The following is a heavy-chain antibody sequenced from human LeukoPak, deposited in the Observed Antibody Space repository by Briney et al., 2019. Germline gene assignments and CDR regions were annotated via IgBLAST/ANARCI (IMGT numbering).Heavy chain of an antibody. D-gene: IGHD3-3*01. CDR3: AKDGEYYDFWSGYSGYYYYMDV. J-gene: IGHJ6*03. CDR2: ISGSGGST. CDR1: GFTFSSYS. V-gene: IGHV3-23*01. Sequence: PGGSLRLSCAASGFTFSSYSMSWVRQAPGKGLEWVSAISGSGGSTYYADSVKGRFTISRDNSKNTLYLQMNSLRAEDTAVYYCAKDGEYYDFWSGYSGYYYYMDVWGKGTTVTVSS.